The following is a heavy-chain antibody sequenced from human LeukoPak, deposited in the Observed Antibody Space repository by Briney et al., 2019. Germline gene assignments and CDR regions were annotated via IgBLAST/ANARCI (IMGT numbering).Heavy chain of an antibody. CDR2: IGTAGDT. J-gene: IGHJ4*02. D-gene: IGHD5-24*01. CDR1: GFTFSNYD. CDR3: ANFKGKDGIKDHFDY. Sequence: GGSLRLSCAASGFTFSNYDMHWVRQATGKGLEWVSAIGTAGDTYYPGSVKGRFTISRDNSKDTVSLQMSSLRVEDTAVYYCANFKGKDGIKDHFDYWGQGTLVTVSS. V-gene: IGHV3-13*01.